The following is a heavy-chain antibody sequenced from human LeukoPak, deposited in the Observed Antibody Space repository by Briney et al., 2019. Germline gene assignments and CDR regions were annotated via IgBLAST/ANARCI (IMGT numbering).Heavy chain of an antibody. V-gene: IGHV3-30*02. CDR1: GFTFSSYG. D-gene: IGHD2-2*01. CDR3: AKDRCSSTSCYFFDY. J-gene: IGHJ4*02. CDR2: IRYDGSNK. Sequence: QSGGSLRLSCAASGFTFSSYGMRWVRQAPGKGLEWVAFIRYDGSNKYYADSVKGRFTISRDNSKNTLYLQMNSLRAEDTAVYYCAKDRCSSTSCYFFDYWGQGTLVTVSS.